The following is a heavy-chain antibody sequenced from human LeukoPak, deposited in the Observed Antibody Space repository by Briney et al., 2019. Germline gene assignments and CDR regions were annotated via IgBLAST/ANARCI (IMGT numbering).Heavy chain of an antibody. J-gene: IGHJ4*02. D-gene: IGHD3-22*01. CDR2: IYPGDSDT. CDR1: GYSFTSYW. V-gene: IGHV5-51*01. CDR3: ARHSNTYYYDSSGLDY. Sequence: GESLKISCKGSGYSFTSYWIGWVRQMPGKGLEWMGIIYPGDSDTRYGPSFQGQVTISADKSISTAYLQWGSLKASDTAMYYCARHSNTYYYDSSGLDYWGQGTLVTVSS.